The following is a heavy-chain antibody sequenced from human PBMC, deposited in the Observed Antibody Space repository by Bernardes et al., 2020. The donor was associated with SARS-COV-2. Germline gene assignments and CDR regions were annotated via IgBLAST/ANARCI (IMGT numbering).Heavy chain of an antibody. J-gene: IGHJ4*02. Sequence: GGSLRLSCAASGFAFSRHDMHWVRQVPGEGLQWVSGVGTQDDAFYADSVRGRFTISRDNAKNLLYLQMNSLRAEDTAVYYCARIDEVTGRDYWGQGTLVTVSS. D-gene: IGHD6-19*01. CDR2: VGTQDDA. CDR3: ARIDEVTGRDY. CDR1: GFAFSRHD. V-gene: IGHV3-13*01.